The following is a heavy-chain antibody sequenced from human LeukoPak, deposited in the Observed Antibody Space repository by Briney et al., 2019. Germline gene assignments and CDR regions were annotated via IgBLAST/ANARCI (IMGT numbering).Heavy chain of an antibody. CDR1: GGSISSSNW. J-gene: IGHJ4*02. CDR3: ASQTMTTADY. V-gene: IGHV4-4*02. D-gene: IGHD4-17*01. Sequence: PSGTLSLTCAVSGGSISSSNWWSWVRQPPGKGLEWIGYIYYSGSTYYNPSLKSRVTISVDTSKNQFSLNLSSVTAADTAVYYCASQTMTTADYWGQGTLVTVSS. CDR2: IYYSGST.